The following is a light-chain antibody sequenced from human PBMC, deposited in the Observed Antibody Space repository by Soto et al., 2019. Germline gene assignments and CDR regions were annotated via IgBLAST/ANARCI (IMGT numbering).Light chain of an antibody. CDR1: RSDIGASNS. CDR2: EAT. Sequence: QSALTQPASVSGSPGQSITISCAGTRSDIGASNSVSWYQHLPGRSPTLIIYEATNRPSGVSERFSGSKAGDTASLTISGLQADDESEYFCISYKTDDTFVFGSGTKLTVL. J-gene: IGLJ1*01. V-gene: IGLV2-14*01. CDR3: ISYKTDDTFV.